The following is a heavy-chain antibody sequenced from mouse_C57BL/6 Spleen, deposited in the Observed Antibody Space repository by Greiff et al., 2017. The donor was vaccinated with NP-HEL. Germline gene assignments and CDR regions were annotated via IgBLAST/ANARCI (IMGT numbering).Heavy chain of an antibody. V-gene: IGHV1-76*01. CDR3: AREGAYYYGSSYNHFDV. Sequence: VQLQQSGAELVRPGASVKLSCKASGYTFTDYYINWVKQRPGQGLEWIARIYPGSGNTYYNEKFKGKATLTAEKSSSTAYMQLSSLTSEDSAVYFCAREGAYYYGSSYNHFDVWGTGTTVTVSS. CDR1: GYTFTDYY. CDR2: IYPGSGNT. D-gene: IGHD1-1*01. J-gene: IGHJ1*03.